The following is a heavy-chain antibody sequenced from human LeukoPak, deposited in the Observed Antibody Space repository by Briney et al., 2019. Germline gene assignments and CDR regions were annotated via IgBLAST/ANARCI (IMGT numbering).Heavy chain of an antibody. J-gene: IGHJ4*02. CDR3: ARGVTVPGVGSY. D-gene: IGHD6-19*01. V-gene: IGHV3-53*01. Sequence: GGSLRLPCAASGFTVSNNYMNWVRQAPGKGLEWVSVIYSGDTTYYADSVKGRFTISRDNSKNTLYLQMNSLRAEDTAVYDCARGVTVPGVGSYWGQGTLVTVSS. CDR2: IYSGDTT. CDR1: GFTVSNNY.